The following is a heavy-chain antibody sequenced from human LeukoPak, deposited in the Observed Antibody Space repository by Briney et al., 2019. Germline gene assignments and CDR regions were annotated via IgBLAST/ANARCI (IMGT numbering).Heavy chain of an antibody. Sequence: ASETLSLTCTVSGGSISSGGYYWSWIRQHPGKGLEWIGYIYYSGSTYYNPSLKSRVTISVDTSKNQFSLKLSSVTAADTAVYYCARDLNSSGYYYLQGPDAFDIWGQGTMVTVSS. V-gene: IGHV4-31*03. J-gene: IGHJ3*02. CDR1: GGSISSGGYY. D-gene: IGHD3-22*01. CDR2: IYYSGST. CDR3: ARDLNSSGYYYLQGPDAFDI.